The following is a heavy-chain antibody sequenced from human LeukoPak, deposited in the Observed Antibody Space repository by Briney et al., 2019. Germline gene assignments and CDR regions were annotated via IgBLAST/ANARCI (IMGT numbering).Heavy chain of an antibody. CDR2: ISYDGSNK. V-gene: IGHV3-30*04. CDR3: ARACGASSTSCFDY. J-gene: IGHJ4*02. D-gene: IGHD2-2*01. Sequence: GGSLRLYCAASGFTFSSYAMHWVRQAPGKGLEWVAVISYDGSNKYYADSVKGRFTISRDNSKNTLYLQMNSLRAEDTAVYYCARACGASSTSCFDYWGQGTLVTVSS. CDR1: GFTFSSYA.